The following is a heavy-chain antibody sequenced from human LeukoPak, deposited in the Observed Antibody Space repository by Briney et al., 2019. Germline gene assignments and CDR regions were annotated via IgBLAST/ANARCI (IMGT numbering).Heavy chain of an antibody. CDR1: GFTFSSYA. V-gene: IGHV3-30-3*01. D-gene: IGHD3-22*01. Sequence: GGSLRLSCAASGFTFSSYAMHWVRQAPGKGLEWVAVISYDGSNKYYADSVKGRFTISRDNSKNTLYLQMNSLRAEDTAVYYCARDGMPYYYDSSGYYYPIDYWGQGTLVTVSS. CDR2: ISYDGSNK. J-gene: IGHJ4*02. CDR3: ARDGMPYYYDSSGYYYPIDY.